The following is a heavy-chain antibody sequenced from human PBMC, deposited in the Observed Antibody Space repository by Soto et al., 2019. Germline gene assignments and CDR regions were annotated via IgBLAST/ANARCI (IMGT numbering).Heavy chain of an antibody. V-gene: IGHV4-30-4*01. CDR1: GGSISSGDYY. Sequence: PSETLSLTCTVSGGSISSGDYYWSWIRQPPGKGLEWIGYIYYSGSTYYNPSLKSRVTISVDTSKNQFSLKLSSVTAADTAVYYCARTLGRRRITIFGVTISEPADPCGQGTLVTVSS. J-gene: IGHJ5*02. CDR2: IYYSGST. CDR3: ARTLGRRRITIFGVTISEPADP. D-gene: IGHD3-3*01.